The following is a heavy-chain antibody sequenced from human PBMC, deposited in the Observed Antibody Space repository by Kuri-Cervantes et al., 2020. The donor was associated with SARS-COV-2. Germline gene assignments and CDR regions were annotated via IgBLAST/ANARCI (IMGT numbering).Heavy chain of an antibody. D-gene: IGHD2-21*02. CDR2: IKQDGSEK. V-gene: IGHV3-7*05. CDR1: GFTFNTYW. Sequence: GGSLRLSCAASGFTFNTYWMTWVRQAPGKGLESVANIKQDGSEKYYVDSVKGRFTISRDSSENTLYLQMNSLRAEDTAVYYCARAYCGGDCEFDYWGQGTLVTVSS. J-gene: IGHJ4*02. CDR3: ARAYCGGDCEFDY.